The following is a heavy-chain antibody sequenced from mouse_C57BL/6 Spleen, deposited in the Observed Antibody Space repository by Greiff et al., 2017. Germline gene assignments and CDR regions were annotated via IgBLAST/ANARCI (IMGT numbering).Heavy chain of an antibody. Sequence: VQLQQSGPELVKPGASVTISCTASGYSFTDYNLNWVKQRNGKNLEWIGVINPNYGTTSYNQKFKGKATLTVDQSSSTAYMQLNSLTSEDSAVYYCARGLYYFDDWGQGTTLTVSS. CDR2: INPNYGTT. V-gene: IGHV1-39*01. CDR3: ARGLYYFDD. CDR1: GYSFTDYN. J-gene: IGHJ2*01.